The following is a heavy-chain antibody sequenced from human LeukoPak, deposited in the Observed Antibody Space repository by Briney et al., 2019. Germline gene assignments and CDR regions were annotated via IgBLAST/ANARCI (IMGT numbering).Heavy chain of an antibody. J-gene: IGHJ4*02. V-gene: IGHV1-2*02. CDR1: GYTFTSNG. CDR2: INPNSGGT. Sequence: ASVKVSCKAFGYTFTSNGISWVRQAPGQGLEWMGWINPNSGGTNYAQKFQGRVTMTRDTSISTAYMELSRLRSDDTAVYYCARDLIVAAAGTAFDYWGQGTLVTVSS. CDR3: ARDLIVAAAGTAFDY. D-gene: IGHD6-13*01.